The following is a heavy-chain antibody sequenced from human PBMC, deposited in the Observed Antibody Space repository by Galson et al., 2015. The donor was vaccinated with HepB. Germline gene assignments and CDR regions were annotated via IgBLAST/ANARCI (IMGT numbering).Heavy chain of an antibody. V-gene: IGHV3-33*08. J-gene: IGHJ6*02. Sequence: SLRLSCAASGFTFSSYGMHWVRQAPGKGLEWVAVICYDGSNKYYADSVKGRFTISRDNSKNTLYLQMNSLRAEDTAVYYCARDPSTAAMNGECWGMDVWGQGTTVTVSS. CDR3: ARDPSTAAMNGECWGMDV. CDR2: ICYDGSNK. D-gene: IGHD2-2*01. CDR1: GFTFSSYG.